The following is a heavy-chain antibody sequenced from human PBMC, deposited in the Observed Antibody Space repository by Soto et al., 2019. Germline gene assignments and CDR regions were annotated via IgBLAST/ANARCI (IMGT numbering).Heavy chain of an antibody. J-gene: IGHJ6*02. CDR1: GGSFNSYA. CDR3: AKTTGASYILRGMDD. V-gene: IGHV1-69*13. Sequence: SMQVSCKASGGSFNSYAISWVRQAPGQGLEWLGGIIPIFGSANYAQKFQGRLTITADESKSTAYMDLSSLTTEDTAVYYCAKTTGASYILRGMDDWAQGTTV. CDR2: IIPIFGSA. D-gene: IGHD1-1*01.